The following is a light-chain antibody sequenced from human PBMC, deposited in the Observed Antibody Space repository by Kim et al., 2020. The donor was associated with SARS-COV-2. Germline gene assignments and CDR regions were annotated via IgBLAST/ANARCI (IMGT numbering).Light chain of an antibody. CDR3: QSYDNSLSASV. V-gene: IGLV1-40*01. CDR2: GNT. CDR1: SSNIGAGYD. Sequence: RVSISCTGSSSNIGAGYDVHWYQQLPGTAPKFLIYGNTNRPSGVPDRFSGSKSGTSASLAITGLQAEDEADYYCQSYDNSLSASVFGGGTQLTVL. J-gene: IGLJ3*02.